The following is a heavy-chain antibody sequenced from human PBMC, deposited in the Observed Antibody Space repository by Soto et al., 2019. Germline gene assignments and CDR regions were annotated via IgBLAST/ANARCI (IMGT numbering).Heavy chain of an antibody. CDR2: IYTSGST. CDR3: ARDLTTMTHSAFDI. J-gene: IGHJ3*02. D-gene: IGHD3-22*01. CDR1: GGSISSYY. V-gene: IGHV4-4*07. Sequence: PSETLSLTCTVSGGSISSYYWSWIRQPAGKGLEWIGRIYTSGSTNYNPSLKSRVTMSVDTSKNQFSLKLSSVTAADTAVYYCARDLTTMTHSAFDIWGQGTMVTVSS.